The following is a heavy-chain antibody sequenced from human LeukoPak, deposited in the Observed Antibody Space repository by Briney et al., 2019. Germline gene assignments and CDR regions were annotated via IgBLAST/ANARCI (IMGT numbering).Heavy chain of an antibody. J-gene: IGHJ4*02. CDR3: ARLVLQFAPDY. CDR2: IYPGDSDT. V-gene: IGHV5-51*01. D-gene: IGHD3-10*01. Sequence: GESLQISCKGSGYRFTSYWIGWVRPMPGKGLEWMGIIYPGDSDTRYSPSFQGQVTISADKSISTAYLQWSSLKASDTAMYYCARLVLQFAPDYWGQGTLVTVSS. CDR1: GYRFTSYW.